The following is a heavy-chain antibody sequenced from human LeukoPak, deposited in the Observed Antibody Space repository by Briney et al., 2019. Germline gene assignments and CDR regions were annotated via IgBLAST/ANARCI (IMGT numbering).Heavy chain of an antibody. CDR1: GGTFSSYA. J-gene: IGHJ4*02. D-gene: IGHD3-9*01. Sequence: GASVKVSCKASGGTFSSYAISWVRQAPGQGLEWMGGIIPIFGTANYAQKFQGRVTITTDESTSTAYMELSSLRSEDTAVYYCARATEPYDILTGVFDYWGQGTLVTVSS. CDR3: ARATEPYDILTGVFDY. CDR2: IIPIFGTA. V-gene: IGHV1-69*05.